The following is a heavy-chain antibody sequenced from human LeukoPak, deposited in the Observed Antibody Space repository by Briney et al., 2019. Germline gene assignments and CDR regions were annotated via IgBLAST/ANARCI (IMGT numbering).Heavy chain of an antibody. V-gene: IGHV1-69*05. Sequence: SVKVSCKASGYTFTSYGISWVRQAPGQGLEWMGGIIPIFGTANYAQKFQGRVTITTDESTSTAYMELSSLRSEDTAVYYCATGDELDYWGQGTLVTVSS. CDR3: ATGDELDY. D-gene: IGHD1-1*01. CDR2: IIPIFGTA. CDR1: GYTFTSYG. J-gene: IGHJ4*02.